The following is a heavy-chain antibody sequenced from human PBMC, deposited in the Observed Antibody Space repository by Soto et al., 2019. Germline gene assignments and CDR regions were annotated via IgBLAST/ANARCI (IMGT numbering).Heavy chain of an antibody. CDR1: GFTFSSYA. V-gene: IGHV3-30-3*01. Sequence: QVQLVESGGGVVQPGRSLRLSCAASGFTFSSYAMHWVRQAPGKGLEWVAVISYDGSNKYYADSVKGRFTISRDNSKNTLYLQMNSLRAEDTAVYYCARPRLYDSSGYYYPDAFDIWGQGTMVTVSS. CDR2: ISYDGSNK. CDR3: ARPRLYDSSGYYYPDAFDI. D-gene: IGHD3-22*01. J-gene: IGHJ3*02.